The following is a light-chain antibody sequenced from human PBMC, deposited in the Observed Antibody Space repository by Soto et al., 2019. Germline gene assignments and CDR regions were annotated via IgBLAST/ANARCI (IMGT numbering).Light chain of an antibody. Sequence: EIVLTQSPATLSLSPGERATLSCRASQSVSSYLAWYQQKPGQAPRLLIYDASNRATGIPARFSGSGSGTDFTLTISSLEPEDFAVYYWQQRSGTFGGGTKVVIK. V-gene: IGKV3-11*01. CDR3: QQRSGT. CDR1: QSVSSY. CDR2: DAS. J-gene: IGKJ4*01.